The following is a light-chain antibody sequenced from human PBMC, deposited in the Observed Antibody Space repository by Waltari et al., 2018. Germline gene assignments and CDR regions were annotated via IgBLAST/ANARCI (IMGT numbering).Light chain of an antibody. CDR1: QSVSRA. Sequence: EIVLTQSPGPLSLSPGERATLSCRTSQSVSRALAWYQQKPGQAPRPLIYAASTRATGVPDRFSGSGSGTDFSLTISRLDPEDFAVYYCQHYVNLPVTFGQGTKVEI. CDR2: AAS. V-gene: IGKV3-20*01. J-gene: IGKJ1*01. CDR3: QHYVNLPVT.